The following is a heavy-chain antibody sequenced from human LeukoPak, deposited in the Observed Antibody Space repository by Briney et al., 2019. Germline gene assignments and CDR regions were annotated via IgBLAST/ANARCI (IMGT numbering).Heavy chain of an antibody. CDR2: IYHSGST. D-gene: IGHD4-17*01. Sequence: PSETLSLTCTVSGYSISSGYYWVWIRQPPGKGLEWIGSIYHSGSTYYNPSLKSRVTISVDTSKNQFSLKLSSVTAADTAVYYCARGLTTVTTSPNWYFDLWGRGTLVTVSS. CDR1: GYSISSGYY. V-gene: IGHV4-38-2*02. J-gene: IGHJ2*01. CDR3: ARGLTTVTTSPNWYFDL.